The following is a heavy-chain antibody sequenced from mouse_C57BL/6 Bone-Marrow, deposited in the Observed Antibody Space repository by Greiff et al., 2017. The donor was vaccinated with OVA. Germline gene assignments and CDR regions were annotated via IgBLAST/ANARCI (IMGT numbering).Heavy chain of an antibody. CDR1: GYTFTSYW. D-gene: IGHD2-4*01. V-gene: IGHV1-64*01. J-gene: IGHJ2*01. CDR2: IHPNSGST. CDR3: ARAGKSTMTYYFDY. Sequence: QVQLQQPGAELVKPGASVKLSCKASGYTFTSYWMHWVKQRPGQGLEWIGMIHPNSGSTNYNEKFKSKATLTVDKSSSTAYMQLSSLTSEDSAVYYCARAGKSTMTYYFDYWGQGTTLTVSS.